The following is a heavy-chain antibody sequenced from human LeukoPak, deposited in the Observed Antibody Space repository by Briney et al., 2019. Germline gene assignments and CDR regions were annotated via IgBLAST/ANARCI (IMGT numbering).Heavy chain of an antibody. Sequence: SQTLSLTCTVSGGSISSGGYYWSWIRQPPGKGLEWIGEINHSGSTNYNPSLKSRVTISVDTSKNQFSLKLSSVTAADTAVYYCARVLEKGYSYGPRRATHFDYWGQGTLVTVSS. CDR1: GGSISSGGYY. V-gene: IGHV4-30-2*01. CDR3: ARVLEKGYSYGPRRATHFDY. D-gene: IGHD5-18*01. J-gene: IGHJ4*02. CDR2: INHSGST.